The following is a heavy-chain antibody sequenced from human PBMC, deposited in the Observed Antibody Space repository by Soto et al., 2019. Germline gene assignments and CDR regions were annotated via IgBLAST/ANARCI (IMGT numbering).Heavy chain of an antibody. V-gene: IGHV1-69*16. CDR1: GGTFRSNT. J-gene: IGHJ6*02. CDR3: ATMGDMIINYSGMDV. Sequence: QVQLLQSGPEVRKPGSSVKVSCAASGGTFRSNTLNWVRQAPGQGLEWMGGIIPILGRTDFAQKFQGRITITADDSTNTSYMELSSLESGDTAIYYCATMGDMIINYSGMDVWGQGTTVTVTS. D-gene: IGHD3-10*01. CDR2: IIPILGRT.